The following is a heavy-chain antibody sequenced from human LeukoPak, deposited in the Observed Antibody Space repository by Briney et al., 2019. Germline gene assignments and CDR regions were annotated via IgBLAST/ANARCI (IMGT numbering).Heavy chain of an antibody. V-gene: IGHV3-23*01. CDR3: ARDPTELQLLSYYFDY. J-gene: IGHJ4*02. D-gene: IGHD2-2*01. CDR1: GITFSSYS. Sequence: GGSLRLSCAASGITFSSYSMSWVRQAPGKGLEWVSSISFSGTTTYYADSVKGRFTVSRGNSKNTLYLQMDGLRAEDTAVYYCARDPTELQLLSYYFDYWGQGTLVAVSS. CDR2: ISFSGTTT.